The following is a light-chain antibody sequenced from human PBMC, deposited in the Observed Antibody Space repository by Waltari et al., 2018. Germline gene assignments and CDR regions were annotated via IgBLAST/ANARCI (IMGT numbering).Light chain of an antibody. V-gene: IGKV3-20*01. J-gene: IGKJ1*01. CDR3: QQYGASSWT. Sequence: EIVLTQSPGTLSLSPGERATLSCRASQSVGANYLAWFHQKPGQPPRLLIYATSSRATGSPDRFSGSGSGTDFTLTISRLEPEDFAVYYCQQYGASSWTFGQGTKVEIK. CDR1: QSVGANY. CDR2: ATS.